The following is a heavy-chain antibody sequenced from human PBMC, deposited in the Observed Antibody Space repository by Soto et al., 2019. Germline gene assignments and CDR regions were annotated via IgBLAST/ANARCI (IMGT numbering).Heavy chain of an antibody. V-gene: IGHV1-8*01. Sequence: QVQLLQSGAEVKKPGASVKVSCKASGYTFTSYEINWVRQATGQGLEYLGWMNPDSGKTAYVQKFQGRGTXTGETSXXTAYMELSSLRSEDTAVYFCARGIKYGAYSRWFDPWGQGTLVTVSS. D-gene: IGHD4-17*01. J-gene: IGHJ5*02. CDR3: ARGIKYGAYSRWFDP. CDR2: MNPDSGKT. CDR1: GYTFTSYE.